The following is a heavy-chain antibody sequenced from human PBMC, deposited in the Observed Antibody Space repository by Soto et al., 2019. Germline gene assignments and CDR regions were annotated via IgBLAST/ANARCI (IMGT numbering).Heavy chain of an antibody. V-gene: IGHV2-5*02. CDR1: GLSLTTSGVG. CDR2: IYWDNDK. CDR3: SQGGSGSYYGMDG. D-gene: IGHD3-10*01. Sequence: QITLKESGPTLVKPTQTLTLTCTFSGLSLTTSGVGVSWIRQPPGKALEWLAVIYWDNDKRFSPSLKTRLTITRDTSKNQVILTMTNMDPVDTGTYYCSQGGSGSYYGMDGWGQGTTVTVSS. J-gene: IGHJ6*02.